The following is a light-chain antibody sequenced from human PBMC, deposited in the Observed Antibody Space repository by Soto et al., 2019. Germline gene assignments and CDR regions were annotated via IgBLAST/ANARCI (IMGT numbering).Light chain of an antibody. V-gene: IGKV1-27*01. J-gene: IGKJ4*01. CDR2: AAS. CDR3: QKYNSAPHT. CDR1: QDISNY. Sequence: DIQMTQSPSSLSASVGDRVTITCRTSQDISNYLAWYQQQPGKVPKLLIYAASTLQSGVPSRFSGGGSGTAFSLTISSLQPEDVATYFCQKYNSAPHTFGGGTKVEIQ.